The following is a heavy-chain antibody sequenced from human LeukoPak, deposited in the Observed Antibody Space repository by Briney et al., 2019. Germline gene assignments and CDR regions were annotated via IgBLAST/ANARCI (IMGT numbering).Heavy chain of an antibody. V-gene: IGHV1-2*02. CDR1: GYPFTDYY. Sequence: ASVKVSFKASGYPFTDYYIYWVRQAPGQGLEWMGWINPDSGGTIYAQNFQGRVTMTRDTSISTAYMELNSLRSDDTALYYCARKVGSGWSFDYWGQGTLLTVSS. CDR3: ARKVGSGWSFDY. J-gene: IGHJ4*02. D-gene: IGHD6-19*01. CDR2: INPDSGGT.